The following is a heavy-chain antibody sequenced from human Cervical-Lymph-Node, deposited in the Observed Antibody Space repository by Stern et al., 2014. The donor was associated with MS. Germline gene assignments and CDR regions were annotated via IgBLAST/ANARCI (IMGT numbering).Heavy chain of an antibody. CDR1: GFTFSNNW. J-gene: IGHJ4*02. CDR3: ATGGGTYSY. D-gene: IGHD1-26*01. CDR2: IKQDGSEK. Sequence: EVQLVESGGGLVQPGGSLRLSWAASGFTFSNNWMSWVRQAPGKGLEWVANIKQDGSEKNYVDSVKGRFTISRDNAKNSLYLQMNSLRAEDTAVYYCATGGGTYSYWGQGTLVTVSS. V-gene: IGHV3-7*01.